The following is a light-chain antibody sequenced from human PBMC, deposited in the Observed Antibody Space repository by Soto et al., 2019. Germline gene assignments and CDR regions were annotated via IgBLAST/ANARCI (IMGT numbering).Light chain of an antibody. Sequence: QSALTQPASVSGSPGQSITISCTGTSSDVGGYNYVSWYRQHPGQAPKLLIYEVNERPSGISNRFSGSISGNTASLTISGLQAEDEADSYCSSYTTSNTYVFGAGTKLTVL. CDR1: SSDVGGYNY. J-gene: IGLJ1*01. CDR2: EVN. V-gene: IGLV2-14*03. CDR3: SSYTTSNTYV.